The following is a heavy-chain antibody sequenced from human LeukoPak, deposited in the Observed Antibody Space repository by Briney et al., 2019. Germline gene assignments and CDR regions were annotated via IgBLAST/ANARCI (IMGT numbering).Heavy chain of an antibody. D-gene: IGHD3-10*01. J-gene: IGHJ4*02. V-gene: IGHV3-69-1*02. CDR3: ARTMSGFDY. Sequence: LGGSPRLSCASSGFAFSDYEMNWVRQAPGKGLEWVSYISSGSIIYYADSVKGRFTISRDNAKRSLFLQMNSLRVEDTAVYYCARTMSGFDYWGQGTMVTVSS. CDR1: GFAFSDYE. CDR2: ISSGSII.